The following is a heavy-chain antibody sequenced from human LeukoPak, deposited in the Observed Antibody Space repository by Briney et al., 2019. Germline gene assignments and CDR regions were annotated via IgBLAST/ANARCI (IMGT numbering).Heavy chain of an antibody. V-gene: IGHV3-7*01. CDR2: IKQDGSEI. CDR1: GFTLSSYW. J-gene: IGHJ1*01. CDR3: TSWGDTTAEYFQR. D-gene: IGHD2-21*02. Sequence: GGSLRLSCAASGFTLSSYWMSWVRQAPGKGLEWVANIKQDGSEINYVDSVKGRFTISRDNAKNSMLLQMNSLRAEDTAVYYCTSWGDTTAEYFQRWGQGTLVTVSS.